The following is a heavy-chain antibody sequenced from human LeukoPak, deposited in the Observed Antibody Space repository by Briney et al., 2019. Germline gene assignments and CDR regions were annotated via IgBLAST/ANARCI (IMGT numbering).Heavy chain of an antibody. V-gene: IGHV1-69*05. Sequence: ASVKVSCKASGGTFSSYAISWVRQAPGQGLEWMGGIIPIFGTANYAQKFQGRVMITTDESTSTAYMELSSLRSEDTAVYYCARRYCSSTSCYNVAFDIWGQGTMVTVSS. CDR1: GGTFSSYA. CDR2: IIPIFGTA. CDR3: ARRYCSSTSCYNVAFDI. J-gene: IGHJ3*02. D-gene: IGHD2-2*02.